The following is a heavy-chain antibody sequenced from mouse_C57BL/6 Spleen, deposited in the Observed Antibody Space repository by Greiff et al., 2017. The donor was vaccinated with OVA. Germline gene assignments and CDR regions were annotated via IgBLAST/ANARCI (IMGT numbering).Heavy chain of an antibody. CDR1: GYAFSSSW. CDR2: IYPGDGDT. J-gene: IGHJ4*01. D-gene: IGHD2-2*01. V-gene: IGHV1-82*01. CDR3: ARGDYGYDYYAMDY. Sequence: VMLVESGPELVKPGASVKISCKASGYAFSSSWMNWVKQRPGKGLEWIGRIYPGDGDTNYNGKFKGKATLTADKSSSTAYMQLSSLTSEDSAVYFCARGDYGYDYYAMDYWGQGTSVTVSS.